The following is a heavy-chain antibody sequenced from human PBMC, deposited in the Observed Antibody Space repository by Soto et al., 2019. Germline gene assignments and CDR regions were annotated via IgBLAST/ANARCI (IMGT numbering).Heavy chain of an antibody. CDR3: AKNGDFWSWGMDA. V-gene: IGHV4-61*01. J-gene: IGHJ6*02. CDR1: GGSVSSGSYY. Sequence: PSETLSFTCTVSGGSVSSGSYYWSWIRQPPGKGLEWIGYIYYSGSTNYNPSLKSRVTISVDTSKNQFSLKLSSVTAADTAVYYCAKNGDFWSWGMDAWGQGTTVTVSS. CDR2: IYYSGST. D-gene: IGHD3-3*01.